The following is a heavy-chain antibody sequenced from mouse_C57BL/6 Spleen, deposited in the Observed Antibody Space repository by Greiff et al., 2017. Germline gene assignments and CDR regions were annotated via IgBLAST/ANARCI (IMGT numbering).Heavy chain of an antibody. J-gene: IGHJ2*01. CDR1: GYTFTSYW. CDR2: INPSSGYT. D-gene: IGHD4-1*01. Sequence: QVQLQQSGAELAKPGASVKLSCKASGYTFTSYWMHWVKQRPGQGLEWIGYINPSSGYTKYNQKFKDQATLTADKSSSTAYMQLSSLTYEDSAVYYCARWLSWDGVDDGGQGTTLTVSA. CDR3: ARWLSWDGVDD. V-gene: IGHV1-7*01.